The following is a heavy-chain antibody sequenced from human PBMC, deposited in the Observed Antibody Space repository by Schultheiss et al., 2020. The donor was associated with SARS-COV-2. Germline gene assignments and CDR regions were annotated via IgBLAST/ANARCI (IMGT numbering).Heavy chain of an antibody. CDR1: GGSISSYY. CDR2: INTSGST. V-gene: IGHV4-4*07. CDR3: ARSRGDTAMVNGWWLDP. J-gene: IGHJ5*02. D-gene: IGHD5-18*01. Sequence: SETLSLTCTVSGGSISSYYWSWIRQPAGKGLEWIGRINTSGSTNYNPSLKSRVTISVDTSKNQFSLKLSSVTAADTAVYYCARSRGDTAMVNGWWLDPWGQGTLVTVSS.